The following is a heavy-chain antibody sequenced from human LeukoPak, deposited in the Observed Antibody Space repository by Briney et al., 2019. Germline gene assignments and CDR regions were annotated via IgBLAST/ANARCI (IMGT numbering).Heavy chain of an antibody. V-gene: IGHV4-59*01. J-gene: IGHJ5*02. D-gene: IGHD3-10*01. CDR1: GGSISSYY. CDR3: ARDIAYYGSGSYHYSNWFDP. CDR2: IYYSGST. Sequence: TETLSLTCTVSGGSISSYYWSWIRQPPGKGLEWIGYIYYSGSTNYNPSLKSRVTISVDTSKNQFSLKLSSVTAADTAVYYCARDIAYYGSGSYHYSNWFDPWGQGTLVTVSS.